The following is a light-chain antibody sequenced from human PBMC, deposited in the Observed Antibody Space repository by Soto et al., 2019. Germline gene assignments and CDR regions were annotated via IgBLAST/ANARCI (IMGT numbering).Light chain of an antibody. J-gene: IGLJ2*01. CDR2: GNT. CDR1: SSNIGAGYD. CDR3: QSNDVSLSVV. Sequence: QSALTQPPSVSGAPGQRVTISCTGSSSNIGAGYDVHWYQQLPGTGPKLLIYGNTNRPSGVPDRFSGSKSGTSASLVIAGLQAEDEADYYCQSNDVSLSVVFGGGTQLTVL. V-gene: IGLV1-40*01.